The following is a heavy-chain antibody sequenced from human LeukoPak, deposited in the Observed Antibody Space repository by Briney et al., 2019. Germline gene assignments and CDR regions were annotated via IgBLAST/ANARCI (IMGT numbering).Heavy chain of an antibody. V-gene: IGHV3-7*01. CDR3: ARALYSSSSGYFDY. Sequence: PGGSLRLSCAASGFTFSSYSMNWVRQAPGKGLEWVANIKQDGSEKYYVDSVKGRFTISRDNAKNSLYLQMNSLRAEDTAVYYCARALYSSSSGYFDYWGQGTLVTVSS. D-gene: IGHD6-6*01. J-gene: IGHJ4*02. CDR1: GFTFSSYS. CDR2: IKQDGSEK.